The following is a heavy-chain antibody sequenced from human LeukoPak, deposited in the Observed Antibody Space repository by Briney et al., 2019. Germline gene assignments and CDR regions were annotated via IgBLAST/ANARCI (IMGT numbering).Heavy chain of an antibody. V-gene: IGHV1-2*02. CDR2: INPNGGGA. D-gene: IGHD6-13*01. Sequence: ASVKVSCKAYGYTFTGYYIHWVRQAPGQGLEWMGWINPNGGGADYAQKFQGRVTMTRDTSINTAYMELSRLKSDDTAVYYCARVRGPAAALHFGFWGQGTLVTVSS. J-gene: IGHJ4*02. CDR3: ARVRGPAAALHFGF. CDR1: GYTFTGYY.